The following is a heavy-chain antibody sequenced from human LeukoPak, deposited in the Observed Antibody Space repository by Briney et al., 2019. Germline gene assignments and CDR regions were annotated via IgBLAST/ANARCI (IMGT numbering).Heavy chain of an antibody. D-gene: IGHD3-22*01. CDR1: GFTFSSYE. CDR3: ARHDSSGYADY. J-gene: IGHJ4*02. Sequence: GGSLRLSCAASGFTFSSYEMNWVRQAPGKGLEWVSYISSSGSTIYYADSVKGRFTISRDNAKNSLYLQMNSLRAEDTALYYCARHDSSGYADYWGQGTLVTVSS. CDR2: ISSSGSTI. V-gene: IGHV3-48*03.